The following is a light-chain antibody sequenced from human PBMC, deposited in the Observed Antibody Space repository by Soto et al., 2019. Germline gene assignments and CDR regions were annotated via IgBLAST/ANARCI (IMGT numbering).Light chain of an antibody. V-gene: IGKV1-39*01. CDR3: QQSYSTPWT. CDR2: AAS. Sequence: DIQMTQSPSSLSASVGDRVTITCRASQSISNYLSWYQQIPGKAPKLLIYAASTLRSGVSSRFSGSGSRTDFTLTISSLQPEDFATYYCQQSYSTPWTFGQGTKVEI. J-gene: IGKJ1*01. CDR1: QSISNY.